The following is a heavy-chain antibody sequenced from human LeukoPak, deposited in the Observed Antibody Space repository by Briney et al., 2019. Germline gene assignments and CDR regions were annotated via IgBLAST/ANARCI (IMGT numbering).Heavy chain of an antibody. CDR2: IYNSGST. CDR3: ARVGGTMVPASSAFDI. Sequence: PSETLSLTCTVSGGSISSSSYYWSWIRQPPGKGLEWIAYIYNSGSTNYNPSLKSRVTISVDTSKNQFSLKLSSVTAADTAVYYCARVGGTMVPASSAFDIWGQGTMVTVSS. V-gene: IGHV4-61*01. D-gene: IGHD1-14*01. J-gene: IGHJ3*02. CDR1: GGSISSSSYY.